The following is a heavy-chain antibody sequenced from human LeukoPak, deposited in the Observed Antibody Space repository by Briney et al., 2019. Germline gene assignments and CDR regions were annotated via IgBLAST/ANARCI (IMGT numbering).Heavy chain of an antibody. D-gene: IGHD5-18*01. CDR2: IDHSGST. J-gene: IGHJ4*02. Sequence: SETLSLTCAVYGGSFSGYYWSWIRQPPGKGLEWIGEIDHSGSTNYNPSLKSRVTISVDTSKNQFSLKLSSVTAADTAVYYCATGYSYGNYDYWGQGTLVTVSS. CDR1: GGSFSGYY. CDR3: ATGYSYGNYDY. V-gene: IGHV4-34*01.